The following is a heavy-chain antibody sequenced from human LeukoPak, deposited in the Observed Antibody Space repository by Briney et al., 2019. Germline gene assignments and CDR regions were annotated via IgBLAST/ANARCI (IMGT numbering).Heavy chain of an antibody. CDR2: IYTTGST. CDR1: GVSLTLYY. CDR3: ARLYGSVYYYYMDV. D-gene: IGHD3-10*01. J-gene: IGHJ6*03. Sequence: SETLSLTCTVSGVSLTLYYWSWLRQPAGKGLEWIGRIYTTGSTNYNPSLKSRVNMSVDTSKNQFSLKLRSVTAADTAVYYCARLYGSVYYYYMDVWGKGTTVTVSS. V-gene: IGHV4-4*07.